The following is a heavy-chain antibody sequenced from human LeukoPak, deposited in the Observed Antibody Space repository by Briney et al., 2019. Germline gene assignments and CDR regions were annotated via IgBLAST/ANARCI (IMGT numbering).Heavy chain of an antibody. CDR2: INPNSGGT. Sequence: VASVKVSCKASGYTFTGYYMHWVRQAPGQGLEWMGWINPNSGGTNYAQKFQGRVTMTRDTSISTAYMELSRLRSDDTAVYYCARDLGAYSNGWYSHDAFDIWGQGTMVTVSS. J-gene: IGHJ3*02. V-gene: IGHV1-2*02. D-gene: IGHD6-19*01. CDR1: GYTFTGYY. CDR3: ARDLGAYSNGWYSHDAFDI.